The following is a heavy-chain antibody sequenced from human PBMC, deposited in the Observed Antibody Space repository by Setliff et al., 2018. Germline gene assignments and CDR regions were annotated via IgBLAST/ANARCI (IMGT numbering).Heavy chain of an antibody. CDR2: IYTRGST. CDR3: AREQWLDPPGYYYMDV. V-gene: IGHV4-4*07. Sequence: SETLSLTCTVSGDSISSYYWSWIRQPAGKGLEWIGRIYTRGSTNYNPSLKSRVTMSLDTSKNQFSLKLSSVTAADTAVYYCAREQWLDPPGYYYMDVWAKGTTVTVSS. J-gene: IGHJ6*03. D-gene: IGHD6-19*01. CDR1: GDSISSYY.